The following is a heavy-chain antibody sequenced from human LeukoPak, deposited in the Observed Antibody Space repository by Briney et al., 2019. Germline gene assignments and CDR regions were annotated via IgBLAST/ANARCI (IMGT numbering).Heavy chain of an antibody. CDR1: GFIFSSYN. V-gene: IGHV3-21*01. CDR2: ISSSSTYI. Sequence: GGSLRLSCAASGFIFSSYNMNWVRQAPGKGLEWVSSISSSSTYIYYVDSVKGRFTISRDNAKNSLYLQMNSLRAEDTAMYYCARGGYSSSSFDFWGQGTLVTVSS. J-gene: IGHJ4*02. D-gene: IGHD6-6*01. CDR3: ARGGYSSSSFDF.